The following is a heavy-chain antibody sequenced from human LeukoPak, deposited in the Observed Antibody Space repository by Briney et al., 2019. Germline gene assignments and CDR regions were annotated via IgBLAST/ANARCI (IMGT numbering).Heavy chain of an antibody. D-gene: IGHD3-22*01. CDR2: IKQEGSEQ. J-gene: IGHJ3*02. CDR3: ARLITMIVAVIEHDAFDI. V-gene: IGHV3-7*01. CDR1: GFTFSSYW. Sequence: GGSLRLSCAASGFTFSSYWMSWVCQAPGEGLERGANIKQEGSEQYSVDSVKGQFPNYRDSARTSLYLEMDSLRAEDTAVYYCARLITMIVAVIEHDAFDIWGQGIMVTVSS.